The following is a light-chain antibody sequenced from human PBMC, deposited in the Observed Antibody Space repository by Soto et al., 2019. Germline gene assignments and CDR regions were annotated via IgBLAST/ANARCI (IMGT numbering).Light chain of an antibody. CDR1: QGISTW. J-gene: IGKJ5*01. CDR3: LQYNSYPMT. Sequence: DIQMTQSPSYVSASVGDRVTIACRASQGISTWLAWYQQKPGRAPKFLIHDATSLQSGVPSRFSGSGSGTDFTLLISSLQPEDCATYYCLQYNSYPMTFGQGTRLEIK. CDR2: DAT. V-gene: IGKV1D-16*01.